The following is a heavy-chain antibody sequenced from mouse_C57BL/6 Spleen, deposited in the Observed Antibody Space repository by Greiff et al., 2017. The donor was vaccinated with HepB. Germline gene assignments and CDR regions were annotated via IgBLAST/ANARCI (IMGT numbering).Heavy chain of an antibody. CDR2: IDPSDSYT. Sequence: QVQLQHPGAELVKPGASVKLSCKASGYTFTSYWMQWVKQRPGQGLEWIGEIDPSDSYTNYNQKFKGKATLTVDTSSSTAYMQLSSLTSEDSAVYYCARYPPDYYGSSYVDYWGQGTTLTVSS. J-gene: IGHJ2*01. CDR3: ARYPPDYYGSSYVDY. V-gene: IGHV1-50*01. CDR1: GYTFTSYW. D-gene: IGHD1-1*01.